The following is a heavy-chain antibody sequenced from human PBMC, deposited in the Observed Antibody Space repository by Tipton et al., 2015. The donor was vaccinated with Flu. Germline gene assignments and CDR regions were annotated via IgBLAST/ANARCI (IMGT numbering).Heavy chain of an antibody. D-gene: IGHD3-3*01. V-gene: IGHV4-4*07. J-gene: IGHJ4*02. CDR3: ARGCDFWSGGEYYFDY. CDR1: GGSISSYY. CDR2: IYTSGST. Sequence: TLSLTCTVSGGSISSYYWSWIRQPAGKGLEWIGRIYTSGSTNYNPSLKSRVTMSVDTSKNQFSLKLSPVTAADTAVYYCARGCDFWSGGEYYFDYWGQGTLDTVSS.